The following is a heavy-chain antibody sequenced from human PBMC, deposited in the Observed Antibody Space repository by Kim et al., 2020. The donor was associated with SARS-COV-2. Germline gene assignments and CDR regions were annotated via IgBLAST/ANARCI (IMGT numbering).Heavy chain of an antibody. Sequence: GGSLRLSCAVPGVIFNTYSVNWVRQAPGKGLEWVSYINDNSRTIFYADSVKGRFTISRDNAQNSLYLQMNSLRDEDTAVYYCAGGPGFYDSGWKFQ. CDR1: GVIFNTYS. J-gene: IGHJ1*01. D-gene: IGHD6-19*01. CDR3: AGGPGFYDSGWKFQ. V-gene: IGHV3-48*02. CDR2: INDNSRTI.